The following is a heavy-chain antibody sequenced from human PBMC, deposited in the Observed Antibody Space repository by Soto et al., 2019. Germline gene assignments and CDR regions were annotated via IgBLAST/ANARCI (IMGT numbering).Heavy chain of an antibody. CDR1: GGSISNGGYS. CDR2: IFHSGST. CDR3: ARGTAQPYYFDS. J-gene: IGHJ4*02. Sequence: SETLSLTCAVSGGSISNGGYSRSWIRQPPGKGLEWIGNIFHSGSTHYNPSLKSRITMSVDTSKNQFSLDLSSMTAADTAVYYCARGTAQPYYFDSWGQGTQVTVSS. V-gene: IGHV4-30-2*01.